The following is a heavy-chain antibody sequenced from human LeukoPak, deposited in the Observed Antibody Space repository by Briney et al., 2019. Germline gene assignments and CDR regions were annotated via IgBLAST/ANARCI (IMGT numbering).Heavy chain of an antibody. J-gene: IGHJ3*02. CDR2: ISGSGGST. Sequence: PGGSLRLSCAASGFTFSSYGMSWVRQAPGKGLEWVSAISGSGGSTYYADSVKGRFTISRDNSKNTLYLQMNSLRAEDTAVYYCAKDPGDLDAFDIWGQGTMVTVSS. V-gene: IGHV3-23*01. CDR3: AKDPGDLDAFDI. D-gene: IGHD7-27*01. CDR1: GFTFSSYG.